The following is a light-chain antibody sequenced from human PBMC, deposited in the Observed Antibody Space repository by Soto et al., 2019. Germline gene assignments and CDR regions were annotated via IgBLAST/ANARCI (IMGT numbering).Light chain of an antibody. CDR3: MQSTQRPPT. J-gene: IGKJ5*01. Sequence: DVVMTQTPLSLSVAPGQPASISCKSSQSLLHITGETFLFWYLQKPGQSPQLLIYEVSTRVSGGPDRFSGSGSGTDFTLEISRVETDDVGIYYCMQSTQRPPTFGQGTRLGIE. CDR2: EVS. CDR1: QSLLHITGETF. V-gene: IGKV2D-29*02.